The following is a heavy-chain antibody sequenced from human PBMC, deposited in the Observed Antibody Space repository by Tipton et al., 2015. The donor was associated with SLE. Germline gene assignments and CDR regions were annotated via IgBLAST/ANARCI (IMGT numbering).Heavy chain of an antibody. CDR2: IYYSGST. CDR1: GGSFSGYY. V-gene: IGHV4-34*01. CDR3: ARRPDCSSTSCYWPFDY. D-gene: IGHD2-2*01. Sequence: TLSLTCAVYGGSFSGYYWSWIRQPPGKGLEWIGSIYYSGSTYYNPSLKSRVTISVDTSKNQFSLKLSSVTAADTAVYYCARRPDCSSTSCYWPFDYWGQGTLVTVSS. J-gene: IGHJ4*02.